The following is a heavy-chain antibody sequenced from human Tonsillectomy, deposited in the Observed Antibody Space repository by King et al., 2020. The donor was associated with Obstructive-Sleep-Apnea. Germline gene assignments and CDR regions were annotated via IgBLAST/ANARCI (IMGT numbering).Heavy chain of an antibody. CDR2: ISSSSSYT. D-gene: IGHD4-17*01. CDR3: ARGGAYGDLDAFDI. Sequence: VQLVESGGGLVKPGGSVRLSCAASGFTFSIYSMNWVRQAPGKGLEWVSSISSSSSYTHSADSVKGRFTISRDNAKNSLYLQMNSLRAEDTAVYYCARGGAYGDLDAFDIWGQGTVVTVSS. J-gene: IGHJ3*02. CDR1: GFTFSIYS. V-gene: IGHV3-21*01.